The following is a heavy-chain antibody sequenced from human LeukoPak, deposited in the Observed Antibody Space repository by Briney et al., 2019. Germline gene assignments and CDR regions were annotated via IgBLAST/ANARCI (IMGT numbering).Heavy chain of an antibody. D-gene: IGHD3-10*01. V-gene: IGHV4-30-2*01. CDR3: ARDSGTFDY. CDR1: GGSFSGYS. J-gene: IGHJ4*02. CDR2: IYHSGST. Sequence: SETLSLTCAVYGGSFSGYSWSWIRQPPGKGLELIGYIYHSGSTYYNPSLKSRVTISVDRSKNQFSLKLSSVTAADTAVYYCARDSGTFDYWGQGTLVTVSS.